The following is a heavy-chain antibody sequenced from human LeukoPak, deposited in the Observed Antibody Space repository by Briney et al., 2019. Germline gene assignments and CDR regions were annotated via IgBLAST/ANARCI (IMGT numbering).Heavy chain of an antibody. CDR3: ARGGYSGTYFFDY. CDR2: VWYDGTNI. Sequence: PGGSLRLSCAASGFTFSTYGMHRVRQAPGKGLEWVAVVWYDGTNIHYVDSVKGRFTISRDNSKSTLYLQMNSLTAEDTAVYYCARGGYSGTYFFDYWGQGTPVTVSS. V-gene: IGHV3-33*01. J-gene: IGHJ4*02. CDR1: GFTFSTYG. D-gene: IGHD1-26*01.